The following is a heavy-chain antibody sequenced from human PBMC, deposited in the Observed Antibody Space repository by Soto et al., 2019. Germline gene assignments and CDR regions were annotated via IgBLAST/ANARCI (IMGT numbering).Heavy chain of an antibody. V-gene: IGHV3-21*01. D-gene: IGHD3-10*01. J-gene: IGHJ6*02. CDR1: GFTFSSYS. CDR2: ISSSSSYI. Sequence: GGSLRLSCAASGFTFSSYSMNWVRQAPGKGLEWVSSISSSSSYIYYADSVKGRFTISRDNAKNSLYLQMNSLRAEDTAVYYCARDYASGFGELLYYYYYGMDVWGQGTTVTVSS. CDR3: ARDYASGFGELLYYYYYGMDV.